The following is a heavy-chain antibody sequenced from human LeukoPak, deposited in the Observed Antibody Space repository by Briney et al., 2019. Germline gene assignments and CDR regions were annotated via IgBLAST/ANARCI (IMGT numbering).Heavy chain of an antibody. CDR1: GGSFSGYY. D-gene: IGHD5-24*01. CDR3: ARHGGDGYNFFDY. V-gene: IGHV4-34*01. CDR2: INHSGST. Sequence: PSETLSLTCAVYGGSFSGYYWSWIRQPPGKGLEWIGEINHSGSTNYNPSLKSRVTISVDTSKNQFSLKPSSVTAADTAVYYRARHGGDGYNFFDYWGQGTLVTVSS. J-gene: IGHJ4*02.